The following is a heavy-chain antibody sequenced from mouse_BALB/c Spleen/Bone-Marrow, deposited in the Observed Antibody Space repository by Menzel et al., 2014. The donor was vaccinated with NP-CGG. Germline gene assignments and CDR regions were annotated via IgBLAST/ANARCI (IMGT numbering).Heavy chain of an antibody. V-gene: IGHV1S137*01. CDR3: ARDGSSWGYFDV. D-gene: IGHD1-1*01. CDR1: GYTFTDYA. Sequence: QVQLKQSGAELVRPGVSVKISCKGSGYTFTDYAMHWVKQGHAKSLEWIGVISTYYGDASYNQKFKGKATMTVDKSSSTAYMELARLTSEDSAIYYCARDGSSWGYFDVWGAGTTVTVSS. J-gene: IGHJ1*01. CDR2: ISTYYGDA.